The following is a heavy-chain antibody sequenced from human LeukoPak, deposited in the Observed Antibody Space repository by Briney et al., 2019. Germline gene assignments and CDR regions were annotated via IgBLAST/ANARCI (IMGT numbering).Heavy chain of an antibody. V-gene: IGHV3-7*05. D-gene: IGHD3-3*01. J-gene: IGHJ6*02. CDR2: IKQDGSEK. CDR1: GFTFSSYW. Sequence: GGSLRLSCAASGFTFSSYWMSWVRQAPGKGLEWVANIKQDGSEKYYVDSVKGRFTISRDNAKNSLYLQMNSLRAEDTAVYYCARGYDFWSGRDGMDVWGRGTTVTVSS. CDR3: ARGYDFWSGRDGMDV.